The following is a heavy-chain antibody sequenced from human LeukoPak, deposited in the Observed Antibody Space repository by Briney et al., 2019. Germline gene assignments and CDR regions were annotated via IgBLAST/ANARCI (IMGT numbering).Heavy chain of an antibody. Sequence: PSETLSLTCAVYGGSFSGYYWSWIRQPPGKGLEWIGEINHSGSTNYNPSLKSRVTISVDTSKNQFSLKLSSVTAADTAVYYCARGRRWNNQGPRNWFDPWGQGTLVTVSS. CDR2: INHSGST. J-gene: IGHJ5*02. V-gene: IGHV4-34*01. CDR3: ARGRRWNNQGPRNWFDP. D-gene: IGHD1/OR15-1a*01. CDR1: GGSFSGYY.